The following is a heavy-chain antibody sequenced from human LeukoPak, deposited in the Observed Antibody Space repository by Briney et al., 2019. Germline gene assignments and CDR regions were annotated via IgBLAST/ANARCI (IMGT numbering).Heavy chain of an antibody. Sequence: GGSLRLSCAASGFIFSNYNMNWVRHAPGKGVEWVSYISSSSSSIYYADSVKGRFTISGDNAKNSLYLQMSSPRAEDTGVYYCARALGYSYGYVIDYWGQGTLVTVSS. J-gene: IGHJ4*02. CDR3: ARALGYSYGYVIDY. CDR2: ISSSSSSI. CDR1: GFIFSNYN. D-gene: IGHD5-18*01. V-gene: IGHV3-48*01.